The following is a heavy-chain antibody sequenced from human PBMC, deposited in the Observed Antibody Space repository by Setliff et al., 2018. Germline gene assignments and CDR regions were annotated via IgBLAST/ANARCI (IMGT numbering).Heavy chain of an antibody. CDR2: INHSGST. CDR1: GGSFSGYY. D-gene: IGHD3-16*02. CDR3: ARGKVLDDYVWGSYRYEDYYYGMDV. Sequence: LSRTCAVYGGSFSGYYWSWIRQPPGKGLEWIGEINHSGSTNYNPSLKSRVTISVDTSKNQFSLKLGSVTAADTAVYYCARGKVLDDYVWGSYRYEDYYYGMDVWGQGTTVTVSS. J-gene: IGHJ6*02. V-gene: IGHV4-34*01.